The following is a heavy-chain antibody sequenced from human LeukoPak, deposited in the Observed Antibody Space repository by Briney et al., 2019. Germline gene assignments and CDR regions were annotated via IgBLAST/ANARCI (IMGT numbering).Heavy chain of an antibody. D-gene: IGHD4-17*01. J-gene: IGHJ4*02. CDR1: GGSISSSSYY. CDR3: ARVSTDYGDHTYY. V-gene: IGHV4-39*01. Sequence: SETLSLTCTVSGGSISSSSYYWGWIRQPPGKGLEWIGSIYYSGSTYYNPSLKSRVTISVDTSKNQLSLMLSSVTAADTAVYYCARVSTDYGDHTYYWGQGTLVTVSS. CDR2: IYYSGST.